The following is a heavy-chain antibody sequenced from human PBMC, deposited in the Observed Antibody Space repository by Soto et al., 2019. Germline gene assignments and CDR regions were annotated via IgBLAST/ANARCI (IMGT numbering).Heavy chain of an antibody. D-gene: IGHD3-22*01. J-gene: IGHJ4*02. V-gene: IGHV3-30-3*01. Sequence: PGGSLRLSCAASGFTFSTFAMHWVRQAPGKGLDWVAVISYDGSNKYYADSVKGRFTISRDNSKNTLYLQMNSLRAEDTAVYYCAGDPAGGSGYYYLFDYWGQGTLVTVSS. CDR2: ISYDGSNK. CDR3: AGDPAGGSGYYYLFDY. CDR1: GFTFSTFA.